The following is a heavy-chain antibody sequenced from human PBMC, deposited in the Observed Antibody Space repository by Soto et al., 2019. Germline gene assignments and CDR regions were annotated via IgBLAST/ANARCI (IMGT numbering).Heavy chain of an antibody. V-gene: IGHV1-69*08. J-gene: IGHJ5*02. Sequence: QVQLVQSGAEVKKPESSVKVSCKASGGTFSTYTITWVRQAPGQGLEWMGRIIPIIGIINYAQKFQGRVTISADTFTGTAYMELTGLRSDDTAVYYCAGDPDSHYNDSHASSYPWGQGTLVTVSS. CDR2: IIPIIGII. CDR1: GGTFSTYT. D-gene: IGHD4-4*01. CDR3: AGDPDSHYNDSHASSYP.